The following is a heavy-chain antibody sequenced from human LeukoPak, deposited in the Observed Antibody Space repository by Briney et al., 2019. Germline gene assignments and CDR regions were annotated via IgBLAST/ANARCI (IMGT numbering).Heavy chain of an antibody. CDR2: YSTGSSYT. V-gene: IGHV3-11*05. CDR3: TTEDKRYFDL. Sequence: PGVSLRLSCAASGFSLSDYCVTWIGQARGKGLGLLSCYSTGSSYTNHAHSVKGRLPIPRDNAKNPLYLQRNSLRPQDTAVYYCTTEDKRYFDLWGRGTLVSVSS. CDR1: GFSLSDYC. J-gene: IGHJ2*01.